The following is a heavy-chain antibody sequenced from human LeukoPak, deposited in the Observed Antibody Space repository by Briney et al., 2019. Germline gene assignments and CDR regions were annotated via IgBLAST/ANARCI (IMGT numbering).Heavy chain of an antibody. J-gene: IGHJ4*02. V-gene: IGHV3-13*01. Sequence: GGSLRPSCAASGFTFRNYDMHWVRQFPGRGLEWVSAIGIADDTHYPDSVRGRFTISRDNAKKSLYLQMNSLRVEDTAVYYCARGDDGAYWGQGTLVTVSS. CDR3: ARGDDGAY. D-gene: IGHD3-16*01. CDR1: GFTFRNYD. CDR2: IGIADDT.